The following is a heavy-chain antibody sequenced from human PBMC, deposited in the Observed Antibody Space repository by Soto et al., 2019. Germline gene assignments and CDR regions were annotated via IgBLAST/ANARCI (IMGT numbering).Heavy chain of an antibody. CDR2: IWDDGSRT. Sequence: QVQVVGSGGGVVQPGTSLRLSCVATGFTFSSHGMHWVRQAPGKGLEWVALIWDDGSRTNYADSVKGRSTISRDNSKNTLYLKRNGRRPEKTAGYYCARDHTYGSLNFDNRGLEPWSPSPQ. V-gene: IGHV3-33*01. D-gene: IGHD3-10*01. J-gene: IGHJ4*01. CDR3: ARDHTYGSLNFDN. CDR1: GFTFSSHG.